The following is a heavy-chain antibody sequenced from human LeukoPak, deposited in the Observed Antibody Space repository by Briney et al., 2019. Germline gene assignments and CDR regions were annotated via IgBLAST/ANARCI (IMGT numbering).Heavy chain of an antibody. CDR2: IRYDGSNK. J-gene: IGHJ1*01. V-gene: IGHV3-30*02. Sequence: GGSLRLSCAASGFTFSSYGMHWVRQAPGKGLEWVAFIRYDGSNKYYADSVKGRFTISRDNSKNTLYLQMNSLRAEDTAVYYCAREGQQWLVPNAEYFQHWGQGTLVTVSS. CDR1: GFTFSSYG. D-gene: IGHD6-19*01. CDR3: AREGQQWLVPNAEYFQH.